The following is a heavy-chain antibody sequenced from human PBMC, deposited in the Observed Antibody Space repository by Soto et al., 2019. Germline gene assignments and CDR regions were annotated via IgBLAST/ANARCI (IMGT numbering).Heavy chain of an antibody. V-gene: IGHV3-48*01. J-gene: IGHJ6*03. D-gene: IGHD3-10*01. CDR2: ISSSSSTI. Sequence: GSLRLSCAASGFTVSTSYMSWVRQAPGKGLEWVSYISSSSSTIYYADSVKGRFTISRDNAKNSLYLQMNSLRAEDTAVYYCASLPRITMVRGVIAYYYYMDVWGKGTTVTVSS. CDR3: ASLPRITMVRGVIAYYYYMDV. CDR1: GFTVSTSY.